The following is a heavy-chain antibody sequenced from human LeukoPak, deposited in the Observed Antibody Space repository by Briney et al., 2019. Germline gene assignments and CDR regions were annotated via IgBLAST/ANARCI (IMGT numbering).Heavy chain of an antibody. CDR3: ASTARPADSTALWFGELLDYYFDY. CDR2: ISAYNGNT. CDR1: GYTFTSYG. Sequence: EASVKVSCKASGYTFTSYGISWVRQAPGQGLEWMGWISAYNGNTNYAQKLQGRVTMTTDTSTSTAYMGLRSLRSDDTAVYYCASTARPADSTALWFGELLDYYFDYWGQGTLVTVSS. V-gene: IGHV1-18*01. D-gene: IGHD3-10*01. J-gene: IGHJ4*02.